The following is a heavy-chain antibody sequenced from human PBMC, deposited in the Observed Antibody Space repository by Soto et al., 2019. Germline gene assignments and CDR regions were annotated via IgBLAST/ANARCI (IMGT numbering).Heavy chain of an antibody. V-gene: IGHV5-10-1*01. D-gene: IGHD2-2*01. CDR3: ARLGHCSRTSCFDSYYGMNG. J-gene: IGHJ6*02. CDR2: IDPSDSFT. CDR1: EYSFTSFC. Sequence: PGESLKISCKAYEYSFTSFCISWVRQMPGKGLEWMGRIDPSDSFTIYSPSFQGNVTISVDKSISTAYPQWRSLKASDTAMYYCARLGHCSRTSCFDSYYGMNGWGQGTTITVSS.